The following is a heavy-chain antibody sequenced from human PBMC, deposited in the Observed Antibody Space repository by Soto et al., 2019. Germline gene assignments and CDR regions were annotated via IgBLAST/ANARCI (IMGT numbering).Heavy chain of an antibody. D-gene: IGHD5-18*01. CDR1: GYTFTGYY. J-gene: IGHJ6*02. Sequence: ASVKVSCKASGYTFTGYYMHWVRQAPGQGLEWMGWINPNSGGTNYAQKFQGRVTMTRDTSISTAYMELSRLRSDDTAVYYCAREPLSGYSYGSAYYYYGMDVWGQGTPVTVYS. CDR3: AREPLSGYSYGSAYYYYGMDV. V-gene: IGHV1-2*02. CDR2: INPNSGGT.